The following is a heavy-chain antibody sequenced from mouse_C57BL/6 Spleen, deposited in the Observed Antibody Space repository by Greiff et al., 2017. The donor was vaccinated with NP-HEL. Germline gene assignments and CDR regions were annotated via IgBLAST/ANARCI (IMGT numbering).Heavy chain of an antibody. V-gene: IGHV5-17*01. CDR2: ISSGSSTI. CDR3: ARDFGFAY. CDR1: GFTFSDYG. J-gene: IGHJ3*01. Sequence: EVKLVESGGGLVKPGGSLKLSCAASGFTFSDYGMHWVRQAPEKGLEWVAYISSGSSTIYYADTVKGRFTISRDNAKNTLFLQMIRVRSYDPALYHCARDFGFAYWGQGTLVTVSA.